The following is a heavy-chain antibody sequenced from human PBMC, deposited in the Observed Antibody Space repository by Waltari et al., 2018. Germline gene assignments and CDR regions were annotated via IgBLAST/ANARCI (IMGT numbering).Heavy chain of an antibody. D-gene: IGHD3-10*01. CDR1: GGTFSSYA. CDR2: IIRIFGTA. CDR3: ARANGSGSYKYYYYYMDV. Sequence: QVQLVQSGAEVKKPGSSVKVSCKASGGTFSSYAISWVRQAPGQGLEWMGGIIRIFGTAKYAQKFQGRVPITADESTSTSYMELSSLRSENTAVYYCARANGSGSYKYYYYYMDVWGKGTTVTVSS. J-gene: IGHJ6*03. V-gene: IGHV1-69*01.